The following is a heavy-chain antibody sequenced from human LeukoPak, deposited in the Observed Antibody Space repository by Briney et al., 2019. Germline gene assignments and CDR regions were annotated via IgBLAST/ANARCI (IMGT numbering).Heavy chain of an antibody. CDR3: AKVVGAAAAIGEGSNWFDP. D-gene: IGHD6-13*01. CDR1: GFTFSSYA. J-gene: IGHJ5*02. V-gene: IGHV3-23*01. Sequence: GGSLRLSCAASGFTFSSYAMSWVRQAPGKGLEWVSAISGSGGSTYYADSVKGRFTISRDNSKNTLYLQMNSLRAEDTAVYYCAKVVGAAAAIGEGSNWFDPWGQGTLVTVSS. CDR2: ISGSGGST.